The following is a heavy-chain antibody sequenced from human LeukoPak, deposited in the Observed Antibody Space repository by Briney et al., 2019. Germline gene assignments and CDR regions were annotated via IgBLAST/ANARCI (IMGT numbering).Heavy chain of an antibody. V-gene: IGHV3-74*01. CDR2: INSDGSST. CDR3: ARAYDSSGYYIDY. D-gene: IGHD3-22*01. Sequence: GGSLRPSCAASGFSFTTYWMHWVRQAPGKGLVWVSRINSDGSSTSYADSVKGRFTISRDNAKNTLYLQMNSLRAEDTAVYYCARAYDSSGYYIDYWGQGTLVTVSS. J-gene: IGHJ4*02. CDR1: GFSFTTYW.